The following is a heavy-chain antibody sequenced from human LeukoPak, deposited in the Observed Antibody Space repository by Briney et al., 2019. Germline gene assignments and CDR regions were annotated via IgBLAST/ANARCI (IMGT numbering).Heavy chain of an antibody. Sequence: SETLSLTCTVSGGSISTYYWSWIRQPPGKGLEWIGYIYYSGSTNYNPSLKSRVTISVDTSKNQFSLKLSSVTAADTAVYYCARHGSTDYFDYWGQGTLVTVSS. D-gene: IGHD2-2*03. J-gene: IGHJ4*02. V-gene: IGHV4-59*08. CDR3: ARHGSTDYFDY. CDR2: IYYSGST. CDR1: GGSISTYY.